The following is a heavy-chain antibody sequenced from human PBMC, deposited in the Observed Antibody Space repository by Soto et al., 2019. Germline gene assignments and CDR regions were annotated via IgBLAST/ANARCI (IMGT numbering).Heavy chain of an antibody. CDR2: IYYNGNT. V-gene: IGHV4-39*01. CDR3: ARPITSGYYYGFDY. D-gene: IGHD3-22*01. Sequence: SETLSLTSTVSGGSSSSTTYYWGWIRQPPGKGLEWIGSIYYNGNTYYNPSLKSRVTISVDTSKNQFSLKLSSVTAADTAVYYCARPITSGYYYGFDYWGQGTLVTVSS. J-gene: IGHJ4*02. CDR1: GGSSSSTTYY.